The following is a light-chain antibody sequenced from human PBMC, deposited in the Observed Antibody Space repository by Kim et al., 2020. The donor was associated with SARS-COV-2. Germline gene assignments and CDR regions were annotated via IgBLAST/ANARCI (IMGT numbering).Light chain of an antibody. J-gene: IGKJ3*01. CDR1: QDIRND. CDR3: QQSNNFPLT. CDR2: GAS. Sequence: ASIVDKVTITCQASQDIRNDLGWFQQKPGRAPKLLIYGASNLEIGVPSRFSGSGSGTDFSFTINNLQPVDVATYYCQQSNNFPLTFGPGTKLAIK. V-gene: IGKV1-33*01.